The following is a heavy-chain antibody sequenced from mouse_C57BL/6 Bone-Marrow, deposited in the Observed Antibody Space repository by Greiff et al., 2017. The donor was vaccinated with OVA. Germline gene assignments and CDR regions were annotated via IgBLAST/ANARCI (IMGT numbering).Heavy chain of an antibody. D-gene: IGHD1-1*01. CDR3: ASPDYYGSSYLYFDV. CDR2: IDPEDGET. V-gene: IGHV14-2*01. CDR1: GFNIKDYY. Sequence: EVKLVESGAELVKPGASVKLSCTASGFNIKDYYMHWVKQRTEQGLEWIGRIDPEDGETKYAPKFQGKATITADTSSNTAYLQLSSLTSEDTAVYYCASPDYYGSSYLYFDVWGTGTTVTVSS. J-gene: IGHJ1*03.